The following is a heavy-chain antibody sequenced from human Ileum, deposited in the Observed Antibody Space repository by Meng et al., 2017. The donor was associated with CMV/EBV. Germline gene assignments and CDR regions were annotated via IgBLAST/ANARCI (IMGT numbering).Heavy chain of an antibody. V-gene: IGHV3-48*02. D-gene: IGHD1-1*01. CDR2: ISSSSSTI. CDR1: GFIFNNYG. J-gene: IGHJ5*02. Sequence: GESLKISCAASGFIFNNYGINWVRQAPGKGPEWVAFISSSSSTIFYADSVKGRFTISRDNAKNSLYLQMSSLRDEDTAIYYCARARATTPGMNWFDPWGQGTLVTVSS. CDR3: ARARATTPGMNWFDP.